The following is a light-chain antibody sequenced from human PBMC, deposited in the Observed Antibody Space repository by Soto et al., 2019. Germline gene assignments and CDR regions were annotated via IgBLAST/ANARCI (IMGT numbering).Light chain of an antibody. V-gene: IGKV3-20*01. CDR1: QTINNNY. CDR2: GAS. CDR3: QQYGGSSCT. Sequence: ILLTQSPGTLSLSPGERATLSCRASQTINNNYLAWYQQKPGQAPRLLIYGASSRATGIPDNFSGSGSGTDFTLTISRLEPEDFAVYYCQQYGGSSCTFGQGTKAEIK. J-gene: IGKJ1*01.